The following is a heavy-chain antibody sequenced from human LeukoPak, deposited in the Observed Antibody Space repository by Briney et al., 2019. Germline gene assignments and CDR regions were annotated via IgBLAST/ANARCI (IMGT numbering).Heavy chain of an antibody. J-gene: IGHJ4*02. CDR3: ARSPRNYYDILTGSAAFFDY. CDR2: INPTGGST. CDR1: GGTFSSYA. Sequence: ASVKVSCKASGGTFSSYAISWVRQAPGQGLEWMGLINPTGGSTGYAQKFQGRVTITRDTSASTAYMELSSLRSEDMAVYYCARSPRNYYDILTGSAAFFDYWGQGTLVTVSS. V-gene: IGHV1-69*10. D-gene: IGHD3-9*01.